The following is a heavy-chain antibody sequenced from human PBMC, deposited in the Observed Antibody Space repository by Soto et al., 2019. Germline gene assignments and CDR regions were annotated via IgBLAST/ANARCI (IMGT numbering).Heavy chain of an antibody. CDR3: ARVPSSGWLYFFHY. CDR2: IGSSSVTI. D-gene: IGHD6-19*01. J-gene: IGHJ4*02. Sequence: EVQLVESGGGLVQPGGSLRLSCAASGFTLSNYVMNWVRQAPGKGLGWISCIGSSSVTIFHADSVKGRFSISRDSATASLYLQMNSLRAEDTAMYYCARVPSSGWLYFFHYWGLGTLVTVSS. V-gene: IGHV3-48*01. CDR1: GFTLSNYV.